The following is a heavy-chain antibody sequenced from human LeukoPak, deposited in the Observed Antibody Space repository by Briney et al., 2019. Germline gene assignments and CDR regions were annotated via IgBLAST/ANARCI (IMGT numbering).Heavy chain of an antibody. CDR1: GFTFSSYW. D-gene: IGHD6-13*01. CDR2: IKQDGSEK. Sequence: PGGSLRLSCAASGFTFSSYWISWVRQAPGKGLEWVANIKQDGSEKYYVDSVKGRFTISRDSAKNSLYLQMNSLRAEDTAVYYCARIAAAGIDYWGQGTLVTVSS. CDR3: ARIAAAGIDY. V-gene: IGHV3-7*01. J-gene: IGHJ4*02.